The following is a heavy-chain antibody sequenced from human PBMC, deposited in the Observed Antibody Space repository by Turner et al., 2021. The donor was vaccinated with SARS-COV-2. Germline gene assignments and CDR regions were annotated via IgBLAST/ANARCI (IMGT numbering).Heavy chain of an antibody. Sequence: ELQLLESGGGLVRPGGSRGPSGAPLGFPLSSYTMNWVRQAPGKGLEWVSSISSSSSYIYYADSVKGRFTISRDNAKNSLYLQMNSLRAEDTAVYYCARSPTAPGYYYDSSGYYTPYYFDYWGQGTLVTVSS. J-gene: IGHJ4*02. CDR2: ISSSSSYI. CDR1: GFPLSSYT. V-gene: IGHV3-21*01. D-gene: IGHD3-22*01. CDR3: ARSPTAPGYYYDSSGYYTPYYFDY.